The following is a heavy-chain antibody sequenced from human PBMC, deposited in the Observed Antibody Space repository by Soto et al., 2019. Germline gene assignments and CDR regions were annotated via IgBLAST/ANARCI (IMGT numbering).Heavy chain of an antibody. D-gene: IGHD3-3*01. CDR3: ATDFGVVIVRGGMDV. CDR2: ISAYNGNT. Sequence: ASVKVSCKASGYTFTSYGISWVRQAPGQGLEWMGWISAYNGNTNYAQKLQGRVTMTTDTSTSTAYMELRSLRSDDTAVYYCATDFGVVIVRGGMDVWGQAPTVTVSS. CDR1: GYTFTSYG. V-gene: IGHV1-18*01. J-gene: IGHJ6*02.